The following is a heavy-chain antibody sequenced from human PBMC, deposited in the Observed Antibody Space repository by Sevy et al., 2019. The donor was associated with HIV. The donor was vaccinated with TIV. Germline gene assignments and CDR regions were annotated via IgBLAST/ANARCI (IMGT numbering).Heavy chain of an antibody. J-gene: IGHJ4*02. CDR2: IWYAGSHE. CDR3: ARPVSLGIPYFEY. Sequence: GGSLRLSCAASGYTFSDYGMHWLRQAPGKGLEWVALIWYAGSHEDYADSVKGRFTISNDNSKNMVYLQMNSLGVDDTAVYYCARPVSLGIPYFEYWGQGTLVTVSS. CDR1: GYTFSDYG. D-gene: IGHD1-26*01. V-gene: IGHV3-33*01.